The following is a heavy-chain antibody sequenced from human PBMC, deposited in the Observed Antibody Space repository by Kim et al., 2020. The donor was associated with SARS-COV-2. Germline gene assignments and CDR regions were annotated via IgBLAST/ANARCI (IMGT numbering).Heavy chain of an antibody. CDR2: IDPSDSYT. V-gene: IGHV5-10-1*01. Sequence: GESLKISCKGSGYSFTSYWISWVRQMPGKGLEWMGRIDPSDSYTNYSPSFQGHVTISADKSISTAYLQWSSLKASDTAMYYCARFRYYYGSGSYEGVDPWGQGTLVTVSS. CDR3: ARFRYYYGSGSYEGVDP. CDR1: GYSFTSYW. D-gene: IGHD3-10*01. J-gene: IGHJ5*02.